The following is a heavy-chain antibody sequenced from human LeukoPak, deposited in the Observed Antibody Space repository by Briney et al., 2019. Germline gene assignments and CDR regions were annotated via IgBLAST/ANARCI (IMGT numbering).Heavy chain of an antibody. CDR2: IRGSGDIT. V-gene: IGHV3-23*01. CDR1: GFIFSTYG. J-gene: IGHJ3*02. Sequence: GGSLRLSCAASGFIFSTYGMNWVRRAPGKGLEWVSGIRGSGDITYYADSVKGRFTISRDNSKNTLYLQVNSLRDEDTAIYYCARRSNYCNGNSCSFDIWGQGTMVTVSS. D-gene: IGHD2-15*01. CDR3: ARRSNYCNGNSCSFDI.